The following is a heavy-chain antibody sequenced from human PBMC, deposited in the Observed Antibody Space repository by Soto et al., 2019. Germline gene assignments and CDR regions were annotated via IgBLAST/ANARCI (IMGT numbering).Heavy chain of an antibody. D-gene: IGHD2-21*02. CDR2: INAGNGNT. CDR3: ARPADPTIVVVTAIQGHFDY. V-gene: IGHV1-3*01. Sequence: ASVKVSCKASGYTFTSYAMHWVRQAPGQRLEWMGWINAGNGNTKYSQKFQGRVTITRDTSASTAYMELSSLRSEDTAVYYCARPADPTIVVVTAIQGHFDYWGQGTLVTVSS. CDR1: GYTFTSYA. J-gene: IGHJ4*02.